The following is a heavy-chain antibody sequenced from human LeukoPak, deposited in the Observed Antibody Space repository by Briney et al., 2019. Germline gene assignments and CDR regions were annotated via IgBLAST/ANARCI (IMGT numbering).Heavy chain of an antibody. D-gene: IGHD2-21*01. CDR1: GFTFSSYA. Sequence: GGSLRLSCAASGFTFSSYAMHWVRQAPGKGLEYVSAISSNGGSTYYANPVKGRFTISRDNSKNTLYLQMGSLRAEDMAVYYCARDEGCGGDCYSYFQHWGQGTLVTVSS. V-gene: IGHV3-64*01. CDR3: ARDEGCGGDCYSYFQH. J-gene: IGHJ1*01. CDR2: ISSNGGST.